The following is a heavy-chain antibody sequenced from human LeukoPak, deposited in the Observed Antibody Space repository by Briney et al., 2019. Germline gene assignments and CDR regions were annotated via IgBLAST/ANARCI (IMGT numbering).Heavy chain of an antibody. CDR3: ASRSIAVAGTNY. D-gene: IGHD6-19*01. V-gene: IGHV4-31*03. CDR1: GGSISGGGYY. Sequence: SETLSLTCTVSGGSISGGGYYWSWIRQHPGKGLEWIGYIYYSGSTYYNPSLKSRVTISVDTSKNQFSLKLSSVTAADTAVYYCASRSIAVAGTNYWGQGTLVTVSS. J-gene: IGHJ4*02. CDR2: IYYSGST.